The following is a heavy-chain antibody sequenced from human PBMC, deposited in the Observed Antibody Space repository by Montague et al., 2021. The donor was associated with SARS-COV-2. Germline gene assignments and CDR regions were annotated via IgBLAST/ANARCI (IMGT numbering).Heavy chain of an antibody. J-gene: IGHJ1*01. V-gene: IGHV4-34*01. D-gene: IGHD4-17*01. CDR3: VRGGYGDRSSD. CDR1: GGSFVSYY. Sequence: SETLSLTCVVSGGSFVSYYWTWIRQTPGKGLDLIWEIRHYVSPNSNPSLNPSLNIPVTMSIATSKNEFALRLTSVRAADTAVYYCVRGGYGDRSSDWGQGTLVTVSS. CDR2: IRHYVSP.